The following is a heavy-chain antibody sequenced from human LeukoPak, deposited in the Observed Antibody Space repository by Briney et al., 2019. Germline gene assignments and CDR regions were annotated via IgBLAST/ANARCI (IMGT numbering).Heavy chain of an antibody. J-gene: IGHJ4*02. V-gene: IGHV3-48*03. Sequence: GGSLRLSCAASGFTFSSYEMNWVRQAPGKGLEWVSYISSSGSTIYYADSVKGRFTISRDNAKNSLYLQMSSLRAEDTAVYYCARGRETWIWECGEFDYWGQGTLVTVSS. CDR1: GFTFSSYE. CDR3: ARGRETWIWECGEFDY. CDR2: ISSSGSTI. D-gene: IGHD5-12*01.